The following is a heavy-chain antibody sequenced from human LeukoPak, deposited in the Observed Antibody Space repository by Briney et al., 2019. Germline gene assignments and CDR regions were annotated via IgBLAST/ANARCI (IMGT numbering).Heavy chain of an antibody. CDR1: GGTFSSYA. V-gene: IGHV1-69*13. Sequence: SVKVSCKASGGTFSSYAISWVRQAPGQGLEWMGGIIPIFGTANYAQKFQGRVTITADESTSTAYMELSSLRSEDTAVYYCAADLGYCSGGSCPRPYYYYYMDVWGKGTTVTVSS. J-gene: IGHJ6*03. CDR2: IIPIFGTA. CDR3: AADLGYCSGGSCPRPYYYYYMDV. D-gene: IGHD2-15*01.